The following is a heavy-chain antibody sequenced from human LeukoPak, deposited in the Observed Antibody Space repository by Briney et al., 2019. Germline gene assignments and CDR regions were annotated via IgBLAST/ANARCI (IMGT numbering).Heavy chain of an antibody. Sequence: RASVKVSCKASGYTFTSYGISWVRQAPGQGLEWMGWISAYNGNTNYAQKLQGRVTMTTDTSTSTAYMELRSLRSDDTAVYYCARDSHCSSTSCYTVQTYYYYGMDVWGQGTTATVSS. CDR1: GYTFTSYG. CDR2: ISAYNGNT. CDR3: ARDSHCSSTSCYTVQTYYYYGMDV. D-gene: IGHD2-2*02. V-gene: IGHV1-18*01. J-gene: IGHJ6*02.